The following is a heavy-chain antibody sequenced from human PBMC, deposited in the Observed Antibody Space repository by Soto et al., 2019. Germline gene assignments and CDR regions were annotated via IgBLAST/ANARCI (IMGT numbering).Heavy chain of an antibody. D-gene: IGHD3-9*01. J-gene: IGHJ6*02. V-gene: IGHV1-69*13. Sequence: GASVKVSCKASGGTFSSYAISWVRQAPGQGLEWMGGIIPIFGTANYAQKFQGRVTITADESTSTAYMELSSLRSEDTAVYYCARVPTYYDILTGYPENFPALNYYYGMDVWGQGTTVTVSS. CDR3: ARVPTYYDILTGYPENFPALNYYYGMDV. CDR1: GGTFSSYA. CDR2: IIPIFGTA.